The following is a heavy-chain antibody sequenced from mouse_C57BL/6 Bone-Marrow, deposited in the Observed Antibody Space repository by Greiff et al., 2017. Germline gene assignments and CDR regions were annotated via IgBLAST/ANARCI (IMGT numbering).Heavy chain of an antibody. Sequence: QVQLQQPGAELVMPGASVKLSCKASGYTFTSYWMHWVKQRPGQGLEWIGEIDPSDSYTNYNQKFKGKSTLTADKSSSTAYMQLSSLTSEDSAVYYCARGGYYLDYWGQGTTLTVSS. CDR2: IDPSDSYT. D-gene: IGHD3-1*01. CDR3: ARGGYYLDY. V-gene: IGHV1-69*01. CDR1: GYTFTSYW. J-gene: IGHJ2*01.